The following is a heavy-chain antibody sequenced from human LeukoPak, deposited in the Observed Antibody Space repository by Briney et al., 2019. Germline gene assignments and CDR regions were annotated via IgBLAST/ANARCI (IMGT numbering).Heavy chain of an antibody. CDR1: GGSFSGYY. D-gene: IGHD3-22*01. Sequence: PSETLSLTCAVYGGSFSGYYWSWIRQPPGKGLEWIGEINHSGSTSYNPSLKSRVTISVDTPKNQFSLKLSSVTAADTAVYYCARGKRTRYYYDSSGYPDYWGQGTLVTVSS. V-gene: IGHV4-34*01. CDR2: INHSGST. CDR3: ARGKRTRYYYDSSGYPDY. J-gene: IGHJ4*02.